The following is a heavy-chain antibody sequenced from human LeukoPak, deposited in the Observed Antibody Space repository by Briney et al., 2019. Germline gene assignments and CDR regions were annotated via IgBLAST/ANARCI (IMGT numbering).Heavy chain of an antibody. CDR3: VKGPCSGGSCYLDY. Sequence: GGSLRLSCSVSGFTFSSYAMHWVRQAPGKGLEYVSAISSNGGSTYYADSVKGRFSISRDNSKNTLYLQMSSLRAEDTAVYYCVKGPCSGGSCYLDYWGQGTLVTVSS. J-gene: IGHJ4*02. D-gene: IGHD2-15*01. V-gene: IGHV3-64D*09. CDR1: GFTFSSYA. CDR2: ISSNGGST.